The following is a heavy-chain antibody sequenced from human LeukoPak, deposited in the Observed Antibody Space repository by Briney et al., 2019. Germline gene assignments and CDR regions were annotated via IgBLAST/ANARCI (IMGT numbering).Heavy chain of an antibody. V-gene: IGHV4-38-2*01. Sequence: SETLSLTCAVSGYSISSGYYWVWIRQPPGKGLEWIGSIYHSGSTYYNSSLKSRVTISVDTSKNQFSLKLSSVTAADTAVYYCARQPAYDSSGYYYSSNYYYMDVWGKGTTVTVSS. CDR3: ARQPAYDSSGYYYSSNYYYMDV. J-gene: IGHJ6*03. CDR2: IYHSGST. CDR1: GYSISSGYY. D-gene: IGHD3-22*01.